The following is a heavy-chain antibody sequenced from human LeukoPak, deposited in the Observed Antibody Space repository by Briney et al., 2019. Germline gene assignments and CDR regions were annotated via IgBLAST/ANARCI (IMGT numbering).Heavy chain of an antibody. J-gene: IGHJ4*02. CDR2: ISSTGS. V-gene: IGHV4-31*03. D-gene: IGHD6-19*01. CDR3: AGGRSTALAGAFQF. CDR1: GAAVSTVGHH. Sequence: PSETLSLTCSVSGAAVSTVGHHWTWIRQFSGKGLEWIGFISSTGSMYNPSLRSRATILMDTSKNEVSLKLTSVTAADTALYYCAGGRSTALAGAFQFWGQGRQVSVSS.